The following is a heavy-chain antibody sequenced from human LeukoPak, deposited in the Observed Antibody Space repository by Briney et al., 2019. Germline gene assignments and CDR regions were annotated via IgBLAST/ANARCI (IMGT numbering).Heavy chain of an antibody. J-gene: IGHJ6*03. V-gene: IGHV1-69*13. Sequence: GASVKVSCKASGGTFSSYAISWVRQAPGQGLEWMGGIIPIFGTANYAQKFQGKVTITADESTSTAYMELSSLRSEDTAVYYCARSASMGDVCSSTSCYRYMDVWGKGTTVTVSS. CDR1: GGTFSSYA. CDR3: ARSASMGDVCSSTSCYRYMDV. D-gene: IGHD2-2*01. CDR2: IIPIFGTA.